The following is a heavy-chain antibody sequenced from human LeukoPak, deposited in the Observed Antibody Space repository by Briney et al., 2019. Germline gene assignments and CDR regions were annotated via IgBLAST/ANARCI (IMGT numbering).Heavy chain of an antibody. Sequence: SETLSLTCAVYGGSFSGYYWSWIRQPPGKGLEWIGEINHSGSTNYNPSLKSRVTISVDTSKNQFSLKLSSVTAADTAVYYCARGVLRYFDWLSIFYFDYWGQGTLVTVSS. J-gene: IGHJ4*02. CDR3: ARGVLRYFDWLSIFYFDY. D-gene: IGHD3-9*01. V-gene: IGHV4-34*01. CDR2: INHSGST. CDR1: GGSFSGYY.